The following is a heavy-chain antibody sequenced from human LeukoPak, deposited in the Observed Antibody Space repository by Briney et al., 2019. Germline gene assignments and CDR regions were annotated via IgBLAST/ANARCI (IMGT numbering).Heavy chain of an antibody. CDR2: TSFDGKNK. D-gene: IGHD3-10*01. J-gene: IGHJ4*02. V-gene: IGHV3-30*09. CDR3: ARRKGRLYYGSGSQGGYFDF. Sequence: GGSLRLSCAASGFTFSNCAMQWVRQAPGRGLEWVAVTSFDGKNKFYADSVKGRFAIFRDNSKNTLYLQVDNLRAEDTSVYFCARRKGRLYYGSGSQGGYFDFWGQGSRVTVSS. CDR1: GFTFSNCA.